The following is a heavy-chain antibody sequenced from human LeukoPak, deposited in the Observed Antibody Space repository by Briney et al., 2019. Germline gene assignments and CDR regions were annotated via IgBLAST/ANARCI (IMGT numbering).Heavy chain of an antibody. CDR1: GFAFSSFP. CDR3: VKTRVGGGWYGYYLDY. CDR2: IRSNGENT. Sequence: GGSLRLSCSASGFAFSSFPMHWVRQAPGKGLEYVSVIRSNGENTDYADSVKGRFTISRDNSKNTLYLHMSSLRPEDTALYYCVKTRVGGGWYGYYLDYWGQGTLVTVSS. V-gene: IGHV3-64D*09. D-gene: IGHD6-19*01. J-gene: IGHJ4*02.